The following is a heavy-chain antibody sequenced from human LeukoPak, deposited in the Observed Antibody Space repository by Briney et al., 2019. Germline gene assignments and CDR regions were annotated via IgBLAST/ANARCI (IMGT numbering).Heavy chain of an antibody. V-gene: IGHV1-18*01. CDR2: ISAYNGNT. CDR3: ARQYCSGGSCYRPFDY. D-gene: IGHD2-15*01. CDR1: GYTFTSYG. J-gene: IGHJ4*02. Sequence: GASVEVSCKASGYTFTSYGISWVRQAPGQGLEWMGWISAYNGNTNYAQKLQGRVTMTTDTSTSTAYMELRSLRSDDTAVYYCARQYCSGGSCYRPFDYWGQGTLVTVSS.